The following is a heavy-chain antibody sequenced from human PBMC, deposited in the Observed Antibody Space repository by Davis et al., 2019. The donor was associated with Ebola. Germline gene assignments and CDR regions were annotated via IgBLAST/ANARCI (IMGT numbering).Heavy chain of an antibody. CDR2: IYVVGST. J-gene: IGHJ4*02. Sequence: GESLKISCAASGFTVSSNYMSWVRQAPGKGLEWVSVIYVVGSTYYADSVKGRFTISRDNSKNTVYLQMDSLRVEDTAVYYCARQGVTLDYWGLGTLVTVSS. CDR1: GFTVSSNY. CDR3: ARQGVTLDY. V-gene: IGHV3-53*01.